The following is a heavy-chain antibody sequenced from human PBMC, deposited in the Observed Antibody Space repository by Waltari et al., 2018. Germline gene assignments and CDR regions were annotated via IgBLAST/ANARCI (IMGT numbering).Heavy chain of an antibody. J-gene: IGHJ4*02. CDR1: GFTFSSYA. V-gene: IGHV3-23*03. CDR3: AKEGIAVAGVKRGGIH. Sequence: EVQLLESGGGLVQPGGSLRLSCAASGFTFSSYAMSWVRQAPGKGLEWVSVIYSGGSSTYYADSVKGRFTISKDNSKDTLYLQMNSLRAEDTAVYYCAKEGIAVAGVKRGGIHWGQGTLVTVSS. D-gene: IGHD6-19*01. CDR2: IYSGGSST.